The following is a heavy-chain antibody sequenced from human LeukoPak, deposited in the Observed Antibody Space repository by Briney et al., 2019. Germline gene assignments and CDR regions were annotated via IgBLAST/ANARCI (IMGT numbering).Heavy chain of an antibody. Sequence: PGGSLRLSCAASGFTVSSSNMNWVRQAPGKGLEWISVIYSGGSTHYADSVKGRFTISRDNSKNTVFLQMNTLRAEDTAVYYCAKEEQQFDYFDYWGQGTLVTVSS. D-gene: IGHD6-6*01. CDR2: IYSGGST. V-gene: IGHV3-53*01. CDR3: AKEEQQFDYFDY. CDR1: GFTVSSSN. J-gene: IGHJ4*02.